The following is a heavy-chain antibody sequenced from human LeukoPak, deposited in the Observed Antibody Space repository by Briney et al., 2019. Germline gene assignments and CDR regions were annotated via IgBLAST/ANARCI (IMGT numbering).Heavy chain of an antibody. J-gene: IGHJ4*02. CDR1: GYTFTGYY. CDR3: ARDYYGSGRGLYFFDY. V-gene: IGHV1-2*02. D-gene: IGHD3-10*01. Sequence: ASVKVSCKASGYTFTGYYMHWVRQAPGQGLEWMGWINPNSGGTNYAQKFQGRVTMTRDTSISTAYMELSRLRSDDTAVYYCARDYYGSGRGLYFFDYWGQGTLVTVSS. CDR2: INPNSGGT.